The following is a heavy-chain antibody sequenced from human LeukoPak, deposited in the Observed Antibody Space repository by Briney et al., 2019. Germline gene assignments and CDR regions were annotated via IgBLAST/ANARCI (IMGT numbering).Heavy chain of an antibody. V-gene: IGHV3-30*03. CDR1: GFTFSSYG. CDR3: ARGYYYDSSGLDAFDI. J-gene: IGHJ3*02. D-gene: IGHD3-22*01. CDR2: ISYDGSNK. Sequence: GGSLRLSCAASGFTFSSYGMHWVRQAPGKGLEWVAVISYDGSNKYYADSVKGRFTISRDNSKNTLYLQMNSLRAEDTAVYYCARGYYYDSSGLDAFDIWGQGTMVTVSS.